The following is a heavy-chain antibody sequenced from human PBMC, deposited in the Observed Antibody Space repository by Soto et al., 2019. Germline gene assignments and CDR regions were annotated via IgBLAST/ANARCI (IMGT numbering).Heavy chain of an antibody. CDR1: GGTFSSYA. D-gene: IGHD3-22*01. V-gene: IGHV1-69*01. CDR2: IIPIFGTA. Sequence: QVQLVQSGAEVKKPGSSVKVSCKASGGTFSSYAISWVRQAPGQGLEWMGGIIPIFGTANYAQKFQGRVTSTADESTSSGYMELSSLRSEDTAVYYCARGYYYDSSGYYSIAYYVDYWGQGTLVNVSS. J-gene: IGHJ4*02. CDR3: ARGYYYDSSGYYSIAYYVDY.